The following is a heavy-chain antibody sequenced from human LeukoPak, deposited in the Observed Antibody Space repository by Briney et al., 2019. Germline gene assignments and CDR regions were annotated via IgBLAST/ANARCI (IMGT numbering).Heavy chain of an antibody. D-gene: IGHD3-22*01. Sequence: SVKVSCKASGGTFSSYAISWVRQAPGQGLEWMGRIIPIFGIANYAQKFQGRVTITADKSTSTAYMELSSLRSEDTAVYYCARVNRYYYDSNFDYWGQGTLVTVSS. CDR3: ARVNRYYYDSNFDY. CDR2: IIPIFGIA. V-gene: IGHV1-69*04. J-gene: IGHJ4*02. CDR1: GGTFSSYA.